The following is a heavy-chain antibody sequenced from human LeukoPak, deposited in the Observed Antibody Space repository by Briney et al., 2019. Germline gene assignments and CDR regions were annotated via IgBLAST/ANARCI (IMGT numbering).Heavy chain of an antibody. Sequence: PSETLSLTCTVSGGSISSGSYYWSWIRQPAGKGLEWIGRIYTSGSTNYNPSLKSRVTISVDTSKNQLSLKLSSVTAADTAVYYCARCSRVADAFDIWGQGTMVTVSS. CDR3: ARCSRVADAFDI. D-gene: IGHD2-15*01. CDR2: IYTSGST. CDR1: GGSISSGSYY. V-gene: IGHV4-61*02. J-gene: IGHJ3*02.